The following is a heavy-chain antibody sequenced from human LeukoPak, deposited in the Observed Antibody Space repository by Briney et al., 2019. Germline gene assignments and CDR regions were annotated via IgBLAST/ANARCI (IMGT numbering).Heavy chain of an antibody. CDR1: GGSISSYY. D-gene: IGHD3-10*01. J-gene: IGHJ4*02. Sequence: MSSETLSLTCTVSGGSISSYYWSWIRQPPGKGLEWIGYIYYSGSTNYNPSLKSRVTVSVGTSKNQFSLKLSSVTAADTAVYYCARGVSSGSDYWGQGTLVTVSS. V-gene: IGHV4-59*08. CDR2: IYYSGST. CDR3: ARGVSSGSDY.